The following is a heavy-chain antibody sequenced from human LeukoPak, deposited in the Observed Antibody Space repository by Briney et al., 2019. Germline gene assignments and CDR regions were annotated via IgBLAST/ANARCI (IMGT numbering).Heavy chain of an antibody. Sequence: PGGSLRLSCAASGFTVSSNYMSWVRQAPGKGLEWVSVIYSGGSTYYADSVKGRFTISRHHSKNTLYLQMNSLRAEDTAVYYCAREERDCSSTSCYYYYGMDVWGQGTTVTVSS. V-gene: IGHV3-53*04. D-gene: IGHD2-2*01. CDR2: IYSGGST. J-gene: IGHJ6*02. CDR3: AREERDCSSTSCYYYYGMDV. CDR1: GFTVSSNY.